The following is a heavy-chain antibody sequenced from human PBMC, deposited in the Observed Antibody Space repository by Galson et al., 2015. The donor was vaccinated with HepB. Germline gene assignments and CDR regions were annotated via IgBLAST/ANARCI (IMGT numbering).Heavy chain of an antibody. CDR3: VRMKTTNPSEALDI. CDR1: GFSLTTRGMC. J-gene: IGHJ3*02. Sequence: PALVKPTQTLTLTCSFSGFSLTTRGMCLTWIRQPPGKALEWLARIDWDDDKYYSTSLRNRLTISKDTSKNQVVLTLANMDPVDTATYYCVRMKTTNPSEALDIWGQGTMVTVSS. D-gene: IGHD1/OR15-1a*01. CDR2: IDWDDDK. V-gene: IGHV2-70*11.